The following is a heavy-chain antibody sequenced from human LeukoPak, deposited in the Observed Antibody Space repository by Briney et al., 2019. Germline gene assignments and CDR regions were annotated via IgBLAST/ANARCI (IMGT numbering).Heavy chain of an antibody. Sequence: SSETLSLTCTVSGYSISSGYYWGWIRQPPGKGLEWIGTIYHSGRTYYNPSLKSRVTISVDTSKNQFSLKLSSVTAADTAVYYCARDVNYCSGGSCYYYFDYWGQGTLVTVSS. D-gene: IGHD2-15*01. CDR2: IYHSGRT. CDR3: ARDVNYCSGGSCYYYFDY. V-gene: IGHV4-38-2*02. J-gene: IGHJ4*02. CDR1: GYSISSGYY.